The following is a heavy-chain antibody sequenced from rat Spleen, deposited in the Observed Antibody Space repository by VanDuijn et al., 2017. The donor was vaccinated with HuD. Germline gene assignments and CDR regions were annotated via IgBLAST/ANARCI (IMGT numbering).Heavy chain of an antibody. V-gene: IGHV2-30*01. D-gene: IGHD1-1*01. CDR1: GFSLTSYN. CDR2: IWTGGST. J-gene: IGHJ2*01. Sequence: QVQLKESGPGLVQPSQTLSLTCTVSGFSLTSYNVHWVRQPTGKGLEWMGIIWTGGSTDYNSALKSRLSISRDTSKSQVFLKMNSLQTEDTAIYYCARDRLQWFDYWGQGVMVTVSS. CDR3: ARDRLQWFDY.